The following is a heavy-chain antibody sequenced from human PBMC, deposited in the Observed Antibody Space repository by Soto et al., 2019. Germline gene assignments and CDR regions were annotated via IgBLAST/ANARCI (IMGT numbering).Heavy chain of an antibody. CDR3: AKDQGTAVDAFDI. V-gene: IGHV3-23*01. D-gene: IGHD3-10*01. Sequence: PGGSLRLSCAASGFTFSSYSMNWVRQAPGKGLEWVSSISSSGGSTYYADSVKGRFTISRDNSKNTLYLQMNSLRAEDTAVYYCAKDQGTAVDAFDIWGQGTMVTVSS. CDR2: ISSSGGST. CDR1: GFTFSSYS. J-gene: IGHJ3*02.